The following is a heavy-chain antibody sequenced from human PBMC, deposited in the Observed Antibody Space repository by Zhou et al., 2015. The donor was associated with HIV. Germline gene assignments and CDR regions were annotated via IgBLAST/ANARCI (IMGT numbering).Heavy chain of an antibody. V-gene: IGHV1-69*01. CDR2: IIPIFGTA. CDR1: GGTFSSYA. D-gene: IGHD3-22*01. CDR3: ARALGSHYDSSGYYWYFDL. Sequence: QVQLVQSGAEVKKPGSSVKVSCKASGGTFSSYAISWVRQAPGQGLEWMGGIIPIFGTANYAQKFQGRVTITADESTSTAYMELSSLRSEDTAVYYCARALGSHYDSSGYYWYFDLWGRGTLVTVSS. J-gene: IGHJ2*01.